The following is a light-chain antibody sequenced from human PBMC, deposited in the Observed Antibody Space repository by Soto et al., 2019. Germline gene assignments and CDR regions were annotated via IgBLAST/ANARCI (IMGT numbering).Light chain of an antibody. CDR1: SSDVGGYNY. Sequence: QSVLTQPASVSGSPGQSITISCTGTSSDVGGYNYVSWYQQHPGKAPKLMIYEVSNRPSGVSNRFSGSKSGNTASLTISGLQAEDEADYYCSSYTSRSTYVFGSATKVTV. V-gene: IGLV2-14*01. CDR2: EVS. CDR3: SSYTSRSTYV. J-gene: IGLJ1*01.